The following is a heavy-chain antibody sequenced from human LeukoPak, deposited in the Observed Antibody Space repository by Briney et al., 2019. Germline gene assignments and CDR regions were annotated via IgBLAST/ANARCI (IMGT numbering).Heavy chain of an antibody. CDR3: ARDSGDGLFDY. V-gene: IGHV1-18*01. CDR1: GYTFTSYG. CDR2: ISAYNGNT. J-gene: IGHJ4*02. D-gene: IGHD3-10*01. Sequence: ASVKVSCKASGYTFTSYGISWVRQAPGQGLEWMGWISAYNGNTNYAQKLQGRVTMTTDTSTSTAYMELSSLRSEDTAVYYYARDSGDGLFDYWGQGTLVTVSS.